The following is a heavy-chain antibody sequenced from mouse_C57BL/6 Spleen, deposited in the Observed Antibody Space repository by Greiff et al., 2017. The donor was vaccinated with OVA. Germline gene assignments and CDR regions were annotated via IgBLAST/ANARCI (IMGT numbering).Heavy chain of an antibody. CDR2: IYPRDGST. CDR3: ARSYYYGSSPWFAY. CDR1: GYTFTSYD. Sequence: VQLQQSGPELVKPGASVKLSCKASGYTFTSYDINWVKQRPGQGPEWIGWIYPRDGSTKYNEKFKGKATLTVDTSSSTAYMELHSLTSEDSAVYFCARSYYYGSSPWFAYWGQGTLVTVSA. V-gene: IGHV1-85*01. J-gene: IGHJ3*01. D-gene: IGHD1-1*01.